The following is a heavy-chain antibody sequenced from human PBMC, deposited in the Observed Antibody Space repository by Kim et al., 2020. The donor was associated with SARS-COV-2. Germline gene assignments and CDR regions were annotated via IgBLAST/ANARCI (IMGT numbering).Heavy chain of an antibody. V-gene: IGHV3-21*01. CDR2: ISSSSSYI. J-gene: IGHJ4*02. Sequence: GGSLRLSCAASGFTFSSYSMNWVRQAPGKGLEWVSSISSSSSYIYYADSVKGRFTISRDNAKNSLYLQMNSLRAEDTAVYYCARGFWSGYYGGDLDYWGQGTLVTVSS. D-gene: IGHD3-3*01. CDR1: GFTFSSYS. CDR3: ARGFWSGYYGGDLDY.